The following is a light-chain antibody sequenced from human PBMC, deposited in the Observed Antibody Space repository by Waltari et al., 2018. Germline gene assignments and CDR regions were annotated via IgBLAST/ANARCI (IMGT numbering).Light chain of an antibody. V-gene: IGLV3-19*01. CDR1: SLRSYY. J-gene: IGLJ2*01. Sequence: SSELTQDPAVSVALGQTVRITCQGDSLRSYYASWYQQKPGQAPVLFIYGKNNRPSGIPDRFSGSSSGNTASLTITGAQAEEEADYYCNSRDSSGNHLVFGGGTKLTVL. CDR3: NSRDSSGNHLV. CDR2: GKN.